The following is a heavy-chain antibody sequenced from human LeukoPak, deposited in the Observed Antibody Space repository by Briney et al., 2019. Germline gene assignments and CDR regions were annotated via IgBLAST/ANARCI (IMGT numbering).Heavy chain of an antibody. Sequence: GGSLRLSCTGSGFTFRTYAFSWVRQAPGKGLEWVSATGSNGVTYYADSVKGRFTISRDNSKNALYLQMNGLRVEDTAIYYCVKVRGRARVGYFDYWGQGTLVTVSS. J-gene: IGHJ4*02. D-gene: IGHD1-26*01. CDR2: TGSNGVT. CDR3: VKVRGRARVGYFDY. V-gene: IGHV3-23*01. CDR1: GFTFRTYA.